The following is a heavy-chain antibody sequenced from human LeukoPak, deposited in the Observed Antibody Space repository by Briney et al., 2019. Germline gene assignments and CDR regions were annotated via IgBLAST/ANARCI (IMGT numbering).Heavy chain of an antibody. Sequence: SVKVSCKASGFTFDNYIITWVRQAPGQGLEWMGRLFPMSGAANYAQKFQGRVTIYTDDSRSTAYMELTSLTSDDTAIYYCARPYGSGNYINTALDYWGQGTLVTVSS. D-gene: IGHD3-10*01. V-gene: IGHV1-69*05. J-gene: IGHJ4*02. CDR3: ARPYGSGNYINTALDY. CDR1: GFTFDNYI. CDR2: LFPMSGAA.